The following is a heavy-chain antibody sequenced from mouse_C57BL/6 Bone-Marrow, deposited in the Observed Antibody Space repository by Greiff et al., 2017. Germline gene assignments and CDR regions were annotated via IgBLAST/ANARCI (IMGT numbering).Heavy chain of an antibody. CDR3: TTSTYYDGSSYGYFDV. Sequence: VQLQQSGAELVRPGASVKLSCTASGFNIKDDYMHWVKQRPEQGLEWIGWIDPENGDTEYASKFQGKATITADTSSNTAYLQLSSLTSEDTAVYYCTTSTYYDGSSYGYFDVWGTGTTVTVSS. V-gene: IGHV14-4*01. D-gene: IGHD1-1*01. CDR1: GFNIKDDY. CDR2: IDPENGDT. J-gene: IGHJ1*03.